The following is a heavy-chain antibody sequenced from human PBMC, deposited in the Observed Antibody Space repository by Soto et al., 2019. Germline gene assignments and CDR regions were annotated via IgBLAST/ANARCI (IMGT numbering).Heavy chain of an antibody. J-gene: IGHJ4*02. Sequence: GGSLRLSCAASGFTFSNAWMSWVRQAPGKGLEWVGRIKSKTDGGTTDYAAPVKGRFTISRDDSKNTLYLQMNSLKTEDTAVYYCTTGPCGGDCYPHGYFDYWGQGTLVTVSS. CDR3: TTGPCGGDCYPHGYFDY. CDR2: IKSKTDGGTT. V-gene: IGHV3-15*01. D-gene: IGHD2-21*02. CDR1: GFTFSNAW.